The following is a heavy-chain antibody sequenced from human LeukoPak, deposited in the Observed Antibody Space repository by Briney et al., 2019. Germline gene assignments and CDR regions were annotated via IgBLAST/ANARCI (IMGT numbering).Heavy chain of an antibody. CDR1: GYTFTGYH. Sequence: ASVKVSCKASGYTFTGYHMHWVRQAPGQGLEWMGWINPNSGGTNYAQKFQGRVTMTRDTSISTAYMELSRLRSDDTAVYYCARDLRPYYDFWSGYNWFDPWGQGTLVTVSS. V-gene: IGHV1-2*02. J-gene: IGHJ5*02. D-gene: IGHD3-3*01. CDR2: INPNSGGT. CDR3: ARDLRPYYDFWSGYNWFDP.